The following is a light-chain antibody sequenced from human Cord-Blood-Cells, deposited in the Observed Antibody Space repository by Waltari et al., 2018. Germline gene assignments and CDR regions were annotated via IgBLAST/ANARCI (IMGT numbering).Light chain of an antibody. CDR2: KAS. V-gene: IGKV1-5*03. CDR3: QQYNSYSRT. CDR1: QSISSG. Sequence: DIQMAQSPSTLSASLADRVTITCRASQSISSGLAWYQQKPGKAPKLLIYKASSLESGVPSRFSGSGSGTEFTLTISSLQPDDFATYYCQQYNSYSRTFGQGTKVEIK. J-gene: IGKJ1*01.